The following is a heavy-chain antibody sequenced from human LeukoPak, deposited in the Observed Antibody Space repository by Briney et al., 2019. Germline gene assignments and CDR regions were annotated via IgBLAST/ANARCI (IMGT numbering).Heavy chain of an antibody. V-gene: IGHV4-39*07. Sequence: SETLSLTCTVSGGSISSSSYYWGWIRQPPGKGLEWIGSIYYSGSTYYNPSLKSRVTISVDTSKNQFSLKLSSVTAADTAVYYCARDGGYSYGATAFDIWGQGTMVTVSS. D-gene: IGHD5-18*01. J-gene: IGHJ3*02. CDR3: ARDGGYSYGATAFDI. CDR1: GGSISSSSYY. CDR2: IYYSGST.